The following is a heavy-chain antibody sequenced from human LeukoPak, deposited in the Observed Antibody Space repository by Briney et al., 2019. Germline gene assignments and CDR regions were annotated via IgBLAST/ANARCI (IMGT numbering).Heavy chain of an antibody. D-gene: IGHD6-13*01. CDR3: ARTQYSSSRLDY. CDR2: IYYSGST. V-gene: IGHV4-59*01. CDR1: GGSISDYY. J-gene: IGHJ4*02. Sequence: SETLSLTCTVSGGSISDYYWNWIRQPPGKGLEWIGYIYYSGSTTYNPSLKSRVTMSVDTAKNQFSLKLRSVTAADTAVYYCARTQYSSSRLDYWGQGTLVTVSS.